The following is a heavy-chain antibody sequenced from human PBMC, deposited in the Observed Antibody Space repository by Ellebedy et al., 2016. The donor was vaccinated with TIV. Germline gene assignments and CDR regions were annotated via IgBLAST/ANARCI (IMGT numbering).Heavy chain of an antibody. D-gene: IGHD1-26*01. CDR2: INHSGST. CDR3: AREKWEHGYDY. V-gene: IGHV4-34*01. Sequence: SETLSLXXAVYGGSFSGYYWSWIRQPPGKGLEWIGEINHSGSTNYNPSLKSRVTMSVDTSKNQFSLKLSSVTAADTAVYYCAREKWEHGYDYWGQGTLVTVSS. CDR1: GGSFSGYY. J-gene: IGHJ4*02.